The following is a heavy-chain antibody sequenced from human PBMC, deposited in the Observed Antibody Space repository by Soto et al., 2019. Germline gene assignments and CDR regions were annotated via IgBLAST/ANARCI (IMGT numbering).Heavy chain of an antibody. Sequence: ASVKVSWKASGYTFTSYAMHWVRQAPGQRLEWMGWINAGNGNTKYSQKFQGRVTITRDTSASTAYMELSSLRSEDTAVYYCARRSSSSRAVYGMDVWGQGTTVTVSS. CDR3: ARRSSSSRAVYGMDV. CDR1: GYTFTSYA. CDR2: INAGNGNT. D-gene: IGHD6-13*01. V-gene: IGHV1-3*01. J-gene: IGHJ6*02.